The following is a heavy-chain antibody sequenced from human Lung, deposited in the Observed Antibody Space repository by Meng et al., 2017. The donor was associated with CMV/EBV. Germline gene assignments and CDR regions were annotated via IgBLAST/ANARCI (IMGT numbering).Heavy chain of an antibody. Sequence: SXTXSLXCTASGVSVSSGSYYWSWIRQPPGKGREWIGCIYDSGSTNYNPSLKSRLTITVDTSKNQFTLKLSSVTAADAAVYYCARDYGWGAVIRGYDYGMDVWXQGTSVTVSS. CDR2: IYDSGST. V-gene: IGHV4-61*01. D-gene: IGHD3-16*01. CDR3: ARDYGWGAVIRGYDYGMDV. J-gene: IGHJ6*02. CDR1: GVSVSSGSYY.